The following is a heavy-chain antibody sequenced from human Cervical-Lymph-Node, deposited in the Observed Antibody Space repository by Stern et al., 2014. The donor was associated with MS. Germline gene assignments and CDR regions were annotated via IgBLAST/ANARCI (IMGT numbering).Heavy chain of an antibody. CDR2: MNPKSGNT. CDR1: GYTFTTSH. V-gene: IGHV1-8*01. D-gene: IGHD2-15*01. J-gene: IGHJ3*02. CDR3: AARAASSRHDASDI. Sequence: QVQLVPSGAEVKKPGASVKVSCKASGYTFTTSHVDWVRQATGQGLEWVGWMNPKSGNTGYAEKFQGRVTMTRNTSISTAYMELTNLRSEDTAVYYCAARAASSRHDASDIWGQGTMVIVSS.